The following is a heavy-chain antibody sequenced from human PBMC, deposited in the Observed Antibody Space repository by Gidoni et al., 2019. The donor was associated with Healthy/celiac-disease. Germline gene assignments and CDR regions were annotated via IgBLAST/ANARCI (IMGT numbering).Heavy chain of an antibody. V-gene: IGHV4-61*02. J-gene: IGHJ3*02. Sequence: QVQLQESGPGLVKPSQTLSLTCTVSGGSISSGSYYWSWIRQPAGKGLEWIGRIYTSGSTNYNPSLKSRVTISVDTSKNQFSLKLSSVTAADTAVYYCASRYCSGGSCYGPRDAFDIWGQGTMVTVSS. D-gene: IGHD2-15*01. CDR3: ASRYCSGGSCYGPRDAFDI. CDR2: IYTSGST. CDR1: GGSISSGSYY.